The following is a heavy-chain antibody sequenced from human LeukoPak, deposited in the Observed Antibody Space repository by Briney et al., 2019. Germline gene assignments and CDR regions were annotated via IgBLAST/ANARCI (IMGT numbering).Heavy chain of an antibody. CDR1: GGSFSAYY. Sequence: SETLSLTCAVYGGSFSAYYWGWIRQPPGQGLEWIGEINRSGRTNYNPSLKSRVTISVDMSKNQFSLRLSSVTAADTAVYYCARLPPQYVFFDFWGQGTLVTVSS. D-gene: IGHD4-11*01. V-gene: IGHV4-34*01. CDR3: ARLPPQYVFFDF. J-gene: IGHJ4*02. CDR2: INRSGRT.